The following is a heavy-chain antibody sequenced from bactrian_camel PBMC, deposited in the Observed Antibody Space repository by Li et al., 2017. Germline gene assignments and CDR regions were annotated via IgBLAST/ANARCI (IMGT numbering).Heavy chain of an antibody. CDR1: PYTIRTYA. J-gene: IGHJ4*01. CDR2: IDGNAVS. V-gene: IGHV3S67*01. D-gene: IGHD1*01. Sequence: QLVESGGGSVQAGGSLTLSCAASPYTIRTYAMARFRQAPGKEREGIATIDGNAVSTYKDSVKGRFTISKDNNKNTLYLQMNNLKPEDTAMYYCAAGYYFGLAISPTQAHYWGQGTQVTVS. CDR3: AAGYYFGLAISPTQAHY.